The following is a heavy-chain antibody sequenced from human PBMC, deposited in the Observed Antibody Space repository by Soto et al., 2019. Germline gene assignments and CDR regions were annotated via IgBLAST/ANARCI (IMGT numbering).Heavy chain of an antibody. D-gene: IGHD6-13*01. Sequence: SETRSLTCTVSGVSILSYYLIWLRHPPGKGLEWIGYIYYSGSTNYNPSLKSRVTISVDTSKNQFSLKLSSVTAADTAVYYCARTPGIAAGYNWFDPWGQGTLVTGSS. CDR3: ARTPGIAAGYNWFDP. J-gene: IGHJ5*02. CDR1: GVSILSYY. V-gene: IGHV4-59*01. CDR2: IYYSGST.